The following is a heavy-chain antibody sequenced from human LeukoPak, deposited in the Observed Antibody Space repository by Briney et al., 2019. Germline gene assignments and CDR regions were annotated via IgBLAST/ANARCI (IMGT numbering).Heavy chain of an antibody. Sequence: SETLSLTCAVSGYSIRSGYYWGWIRQPPGKGLEWIGSIYHSGSTNYNSSLKNRVTLSVDTSKNQLSLKLSSVTAADPPVYSCARGGFGAFDYWGQGTLVTASS. CDR3: ARGGFGAFDY. CDR2: IYHSGST. J-gene: IGHJ4*02. V-gene: IGHV4-38-2*01. CDR1: GYSIRSGYY. D-gene: IGHD3-10*01.